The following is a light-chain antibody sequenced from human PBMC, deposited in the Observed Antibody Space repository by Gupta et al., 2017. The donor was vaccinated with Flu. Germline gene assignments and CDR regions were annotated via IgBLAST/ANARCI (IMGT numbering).Light chain of an antibody. CDR2: HNN. CDR3: GTWDGSLTSWV. Sequence: SSSNIGNYYVSWYQQFPGTAPKLLIYHNNKRPSGIPDRFSGSKSGTSATLGIPGLQTGDEADYYCGTWDGSLTSWVFGGGTKLTVL. CDR1: SSNIGNYY. V-gene: IGLV1-51*01. J-gene: IGLJ3*02.